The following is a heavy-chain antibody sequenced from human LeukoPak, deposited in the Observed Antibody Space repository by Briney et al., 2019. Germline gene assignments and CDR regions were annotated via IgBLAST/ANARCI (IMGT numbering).Heavy chain of an antibody. Sequence: PGGSLRLSCAASGFTFDDYAMHWVRQAPGKALEWVSRISWNSGSIGYADSLKGRFTISRDNAKNSLYLQMNSLRAEDTALYYCAKAVEYGDYRYFDYWGQGTLVTVSS. CDR2: ISWNSGSI. J-gene: IGHJ4*02. CDR3: AKAVEYGDYRYFDY. V-gene: IGHV3-9*01. CDR1: GFTFDDYA. D-gene: IGHD4-17*01.